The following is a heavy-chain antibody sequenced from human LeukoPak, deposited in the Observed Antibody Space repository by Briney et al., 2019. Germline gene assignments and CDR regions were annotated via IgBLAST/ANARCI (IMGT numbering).Heavy chain of an antibody. CDR1: GYTFTGYY. CDR2: INPNSGGT. Sequence: ASVKVSCKASGYTFTGYYMHWVRQAPGQGLERMGWINPNSGGTNYAQKFQGRVTMTRDTSISTAYMELNRLRSDDTAVYYCARDVRFLETYFDYWGQGTLVTVSS. J-gene: IGHJ4*02. D-gene: IGHD3-3*01. CDR3: ARDVRFLETYFDY. V-gene: IGHV1-2*02.